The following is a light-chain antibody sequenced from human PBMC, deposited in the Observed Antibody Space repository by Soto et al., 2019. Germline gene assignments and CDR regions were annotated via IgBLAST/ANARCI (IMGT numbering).Light chain of an antibody. CDR2: DAS. CDR3: QQFNSYPQHGT. V-gene: IGKV1-13*02. Sequence: AIPLTQSPSSLSASVGDRVTITCRASQGISSALAWYQQKPGKAPKLLSYDASSLESGVPSRFRASGSGTDFTLTISSLQPEDFATYYYQQFNSYPQHGTFGQGTRLEIK. CDR1: QGISSA. J-gene: IGKJ5*01.